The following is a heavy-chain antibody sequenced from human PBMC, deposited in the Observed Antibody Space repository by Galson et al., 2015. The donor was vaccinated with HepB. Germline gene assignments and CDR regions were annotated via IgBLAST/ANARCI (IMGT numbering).Heavy chain of an antibody. CDR2: ISSNGGST. Sequence: SLRLSCAASGFTFSSYAMHWVRQAPGKGLECVSAISSNGGSTYYADSVKGRFTISRDNSKNTLYLQMSSLRAEDTAVYYCVKDVLASSDSSGVDYWGPGTLVTVSS. D-gene: IGHD3-22*01. J-gene: IGHJ4*02. CDR3: VKDVLASSDSSGVDY. CDR1: GFTFSSYA. V-gene: IGHV3-64D*06.